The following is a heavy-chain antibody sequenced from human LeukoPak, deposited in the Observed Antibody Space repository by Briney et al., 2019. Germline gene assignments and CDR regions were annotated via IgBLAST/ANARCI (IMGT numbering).Heavy chain of an antibody. D-gene: IGHD3-22*01. CDR1: GGSISSYY. J-gene: IGHJ3*02. Sequence: SETLSLTCTVSGGSISSYYWSWIRQPPGKGLEWIGYIYTSGSTNYNPSLKSRDTISVDTSTNQFSLKLSSVTAADTAVYYCARHYYDSSGLHPFDAFDIWGQGTMVTVSS. CDR2: IYTSGST. CDR3: ARHYYDSSGLHPFDAFDI. V-gene: IGHV4-4*09.